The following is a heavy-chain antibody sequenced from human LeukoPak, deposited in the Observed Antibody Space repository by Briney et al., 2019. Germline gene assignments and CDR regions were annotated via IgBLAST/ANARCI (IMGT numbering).Heavy chain of an antibody. V-gene: IGHV4-4*07. CDR1: GGSISSYY. Sequence: SETLSLTCTVSGGSISSYYWSWIRQPAGKGLEWIGSIYHSGSTYYNPSLKSRVTISVDTSKNQFSLKLSSVTAADTAVYYCARGAVAGTFDYWGQGTLVTVSS. CDR3: ARGAVAGTFDY. CDR2: IYHSGST. J-gene: IGHJ4*02. D-gene: IGHD6-19*01.